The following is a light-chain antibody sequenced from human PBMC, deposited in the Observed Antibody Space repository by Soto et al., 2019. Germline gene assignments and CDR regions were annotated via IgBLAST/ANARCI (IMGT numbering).Light chain of an antibody. CDR1: QTVSSSF. Sequence: EIVLTQSPGTLSLSPGERATLSCRAGQTVSSSFLAWYQQKPGQAPRLLIYGALSRATGIPDRFSGSGSGTDFTLTISRLEPEDFAVYYCQQYDSSPWTFGQGTEVEIK. CDR2: GAL. V-gene: IGKV3-20*01. J-gene: IGKJ1*01. CDR3: QQYDSSPWT.